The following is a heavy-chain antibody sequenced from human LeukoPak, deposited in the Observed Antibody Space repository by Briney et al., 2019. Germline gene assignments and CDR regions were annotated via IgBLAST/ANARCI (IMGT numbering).Heavy chain of an antibody. CDR2: IYGGGDA. D-gene: IGHD6-19*01. CDR1: GFTFSITY. V-gene: IGHV3-66*01. J-gene: IGHJ4*02. CDR3: ARDYGQVAGTLLATYYFDY. Sequence: GGSLRLSCTASGFTFSITYMAWVRQAPGKGLEWDSVIYGGGDAYYADSVKGRFTISRDNAKNSLYLQMNSLRAEDTAVYYCARDYGQVAGTLLATYYFDYWGQGTLVTVSS.